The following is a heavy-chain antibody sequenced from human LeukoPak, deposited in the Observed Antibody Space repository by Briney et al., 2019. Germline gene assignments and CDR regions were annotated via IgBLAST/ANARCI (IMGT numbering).Heavy chain of an antibody. CDR2: IIPIFGTA. CDR3: ASGYSSGPNDYYYYYMDV. D-gene: IGHD6-19*01. CDR1: GGTFSSYA. Sequence: GASVKVSCKASGGTFSSYAISWVRQAPGQGLEWMGGIIPIFGTANYAQKFQGRVTITADESTSTAYMELSSLRSEDTAVYYCASGYSSGPNDYYYYYMDVWGKGTTVTISS. J-gene: IGHJ6*03. V-gene: IGHV1-69*13.